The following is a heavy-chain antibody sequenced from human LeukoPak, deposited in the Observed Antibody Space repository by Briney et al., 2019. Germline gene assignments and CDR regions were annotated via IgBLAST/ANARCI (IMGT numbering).Heavy chain of an antibody. CDR2: IWYDGSNK. V-gene: IGHV3-33*01. D-gene: IGHD4-11*01. Sequence: GGSLRLSCAASGFNFSSYGMHWVRQAPGKGLQWVAVIWYDGSNKYYADSVKGRFTISRDNSKNTLYLQMNSLRAEDTAVYYCARDYSGPDYWGQGTLVTVSS. CDR1: GFNFSSYG. J-gene: IGHJ4*02. CDR3: ARDYSGPDY.